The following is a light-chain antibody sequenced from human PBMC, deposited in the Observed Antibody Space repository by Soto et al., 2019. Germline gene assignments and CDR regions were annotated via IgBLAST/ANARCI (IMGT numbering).Light chain of an antibody. CDR1: SGDVGGYNY. CDR3: SSYTSSSTSYV. Sequence: QSVLTQPACVSGSLGQSITISCTGTSGDVGGYNYVSWYQQHPGKAPKLMIYEVSNRPSGVSNRFSGSKSGNTASLTISGLQAEDEADYYCSSYTSSSTSYVFGTGTKVTVL. V-gene: IGLV2-14*01. CDR2: EVS. J-gene: IGLJ1*01.